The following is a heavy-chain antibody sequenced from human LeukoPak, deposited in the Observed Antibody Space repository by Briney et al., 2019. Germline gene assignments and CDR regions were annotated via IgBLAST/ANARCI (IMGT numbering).Heavy chain of an antibody. V-gene: IGHV1-69*06. Sequence: WSSVKVSCKASGCTFSSYAIIWLRQAPGQGLEWMGGIIPIFGTANYAQKFQGRVTITADKSTSTAYMELSSLRSEDTAVYYCASLREGSSWYGYWGQGTLVTVSS. D-gene: IGHD6-13*01. CDR3: ASLREGSSWYGY. CDR1: GCTFSSYA. J-gene: IGHJ4*02. CDR2: IIPIFGTA.